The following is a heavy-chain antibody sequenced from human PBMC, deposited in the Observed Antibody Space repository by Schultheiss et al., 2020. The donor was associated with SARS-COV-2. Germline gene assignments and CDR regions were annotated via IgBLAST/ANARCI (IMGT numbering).Heavy chain of an antibody. J-gene: IGHJ4*02. Sequence: SETLSLTCGVSGGSFSGYYWSWIRQPPGKGLEWIGYIYYSGSTYYNPSLKSRLTISVDMSQNHLSLKLSSVTAADTAVYYCAKASSIAARVGYWGQGTLVTVSS. CDR2: IYYSGST. CDR3: AKASSIAARVGY. V-gene: IGHV4-59*12. CDR1: GGSFSGYY. D-gene: IGHD6-6*01.